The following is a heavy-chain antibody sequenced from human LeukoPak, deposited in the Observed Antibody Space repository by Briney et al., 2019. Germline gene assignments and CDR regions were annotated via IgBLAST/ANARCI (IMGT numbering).Heavy chain of an antibody. CDR3: AKSKDGNIAASFDP. Sequence: ETLSLTCTVSGGSISSSSYYWGWIRQPPGKGLEWVTTISGSGGYTLYADSVKGRFTISRDNSKNTLYLQMNSLRAEDTAVYYCAKSKDGNIAASFDPWGQGTLVTVSS. CDR2: ISGSGGYT. CDR1: GGSISSSSYY. D-gene: IGHD6-13*01. J-gene: IGHJ5*02. V-gene: IGHV3-23*01.